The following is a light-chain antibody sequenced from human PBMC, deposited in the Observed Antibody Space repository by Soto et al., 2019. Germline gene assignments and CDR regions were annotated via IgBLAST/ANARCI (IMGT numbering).Light chain of an antibody. Sequence: EIVMTQSPATLSVSPGERATLSCRASQSVSTNLAWYQQKPGQAPRLLIYGASTRATGIPARFSGSGSGTEFTLTISSLQSEDFAVYYCQHYNNWFTFGQGTRLGIK. J-gene: IGKJ5*01. CDR2: GAS. CDR1: QSVSTN. V-gene: IGKV3-15*01. CDR3: QHYNNWFT.